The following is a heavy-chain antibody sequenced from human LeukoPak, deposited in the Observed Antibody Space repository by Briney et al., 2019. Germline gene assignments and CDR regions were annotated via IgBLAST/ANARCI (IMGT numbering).Heavy chain of an antibody. CDR2: IWYDGGIK. V-gene: IGHV3-33*01. CDR1: GFTFNTYG. J-gene: IGHJ4*02. D-gene: IGHD3-10*01. CDR3: ARAYGSGSYYFDF. Sequence: PGRSLRLSCAASGFTFNTYGMHWVRQAPGKGLEWVAIIWYDGGIKYYADSVKGRFTSSRDNAKNSLYLQMNSLRAEDTAVYYCARAYGSGSYYFDFWGQGTLVSVSS.